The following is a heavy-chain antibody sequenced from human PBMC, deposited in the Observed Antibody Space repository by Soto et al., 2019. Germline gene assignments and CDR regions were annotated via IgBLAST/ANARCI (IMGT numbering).Heavy chain of an antibody. CDR3: AKEGSDLYYDILTGYYYYFDY. D-gene: IGHD3-9*01. CDR1: GFTFSSYA. CDR2: ISGSGGST. Sequence: EVQLLESGGGLVQPGGSLRLSCAASGFTFSSYAMSWVRQAPGKGLEWVSAISGSGGSTYYADSVKGRFTISRDNSKNTLYLQMNSLRAEDTAVYYCAKEGSDLYYDILTGYYYYFDYWGQGTLVTVSS. J-gene: IGHJ4*02. V-gene: IGHV3-23*01.